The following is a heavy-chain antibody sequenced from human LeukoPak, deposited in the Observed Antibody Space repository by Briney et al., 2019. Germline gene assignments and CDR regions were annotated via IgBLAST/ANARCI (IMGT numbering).Heavy chain of an antibody. CDR3: ARETGHYYYMDV. CDR1: GGTFSSYA. Sequence: GASVKVSCKASGGTFSSYAISWVRQAPGQGLEWMGGIIPIFGTANYAQKFQGRVTITADESTSTAYMELSSLRSEDTAVYYCARETGHYYYMDVWGKGTTVTVSS. V-gene: IGHV1-69*13. J-gene: IGHJ6*03. CDR2: IIPIFGTA.